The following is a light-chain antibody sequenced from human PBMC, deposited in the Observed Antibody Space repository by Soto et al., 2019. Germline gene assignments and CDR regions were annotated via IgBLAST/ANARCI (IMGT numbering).Light chain of an antibody. V-gene: IGKV3D-7*01. J-gene: IGKJ1*01. CDR3: QQYNNWPRT. CDR2: GTS. Sequence: EIVLTQSPVSLSLSPGGRATLSCRSSQTVSRMYLSWFQQKPGQAPRLLIYGTSTRATGIPVRFSGSGSGTEFTLTISSLQSEDFAVYYCQQYNNWPRTFGQGTKVDIK. CDR1: QTVSRMY.